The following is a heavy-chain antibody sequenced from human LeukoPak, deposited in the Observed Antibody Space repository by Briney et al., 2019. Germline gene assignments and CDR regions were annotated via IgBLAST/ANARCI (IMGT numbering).Heavy chain of an antibody. V-gene: IGHV3-48*04. CDR3: ARNKRDQLLYPRFDL. D-gene: IGHD2-2*02. CDR1: GFTFSGYS. J-gene: IGHJ2*01. Sequence: GGSLRSSGEASGFTFSGYSMNWFRKAQEKGRKWVSYISSSSSTIYYADSVKGRFTNSRDNAKNSLYLQMNSLRAEDTAVYYCARNKRDQLLYPRFDLWGRGTLVTVSS. CDR2: ISSSSSTI.